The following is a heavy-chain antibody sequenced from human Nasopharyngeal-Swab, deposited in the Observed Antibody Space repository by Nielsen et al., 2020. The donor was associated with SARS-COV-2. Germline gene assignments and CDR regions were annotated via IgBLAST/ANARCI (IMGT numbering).Heavy chain of an antibody. J-gene: IGHJ5*02. CDR1: GFTFSSYW. CDR2: IDEHGSTI. CDR3: GRDLGGRFYT. Sequence: GESLKISCVASGFTFSSYWMHWVRQVPGKGLVCVSRIDEHGSTINHADSVEGRFTISRDNAKNTLFLQINSLRAEDTAVYYGGRDLGGRFYTWGQGTLVTVSS. D-gene: IGHD3-16*01. V-gene: IGHV3-74*01.